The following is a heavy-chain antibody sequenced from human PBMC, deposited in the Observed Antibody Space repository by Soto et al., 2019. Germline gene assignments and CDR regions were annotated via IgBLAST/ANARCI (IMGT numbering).Heavy chain of an antibody. Sequence: QVQLVQSGAEVKKPGGSVKVSCKASGYTFTSYDINWVRQATGQGLEWMGWMNPNSGNTGYAQKFQGRVTMTRNTSTSTAYMELSRLRSEDTAVYYCASNPNRYCSCGSCYGYWGQGTLVTVSS. J-gene: IGHJ4*02. D-gene: IGHD2-15*01. V-gene: IGHV1-8*01. CDR1: GYTFTSYD. CDR2: MNPNSGNT. CDR3: ASNPNRYCSCGSCYGY.